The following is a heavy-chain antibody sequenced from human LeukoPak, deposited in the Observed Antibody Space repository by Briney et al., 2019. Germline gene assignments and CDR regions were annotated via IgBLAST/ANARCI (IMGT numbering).Heavy chain of an antibody. CDR2: IKQDGSEK. Sequence: GGSLRLFCVASGFAFSSYWMSWVRQAPGKGLEWVANIKQDGSEKYYVDSVKGRFTISRDNAKNSLYLQMNSLRAEDTAVYYCARGNYGDYAFDYWGQGTLVTVSS. V-gene: IGHV3-7*01. CDR1: GFAFSSYW. CDR3: ARGNYGDYAFDY. D-gene: IGHD4-17*01. J-gene: IGHJ4*02.